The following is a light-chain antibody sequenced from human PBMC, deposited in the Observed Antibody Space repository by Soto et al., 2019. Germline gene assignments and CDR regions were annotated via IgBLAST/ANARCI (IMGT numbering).Light chain of an antibody. J-gene: IGKJ1*01. V-gene: IGKV4-1*01. Sequence: DIVMTQSPDSLAVSLGERATINCKSSQSVLYSANNKNYLAWYQQKPGQPPKLLIYWASTRESGVPDRFSGSGSGTDFTLTISSLQAEDVAVYYCQQYSGSLPRTFGQGTKVEIK. CDR1: QSVLYSANNKNY. CDR3: QQYSGSLPRT. CDR2: WAS.